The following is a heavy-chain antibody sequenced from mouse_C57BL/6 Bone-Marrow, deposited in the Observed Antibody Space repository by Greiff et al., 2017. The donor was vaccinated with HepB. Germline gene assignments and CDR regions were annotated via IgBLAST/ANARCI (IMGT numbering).Heavy chain of an antibody. CDR1: GYTFTDHI. Sequence: VQLVESGAELASPGASVTLSCKASGYTFTDHIMNWVKKRPGQGLEWIGRIYPVSGETNYNQKFMGKATFSVDRSSSTVYMVLNSLTSEDPAVYYCGRKGGNYVYYYAMDYWGQGTSVTVSS. V-gene: IGHV1-11*01. D-gene: IGHD2-1*01. CDR2: IYPVSGET. J-gene: IGHJ4*01. CDR3: GRKGGNYVYYYAMDY.